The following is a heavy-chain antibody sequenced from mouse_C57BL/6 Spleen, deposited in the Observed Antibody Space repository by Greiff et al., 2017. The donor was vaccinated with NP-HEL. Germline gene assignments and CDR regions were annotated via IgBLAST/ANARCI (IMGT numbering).Heavy chain of an antibody. D-gene: IGHD1-1*01. CDR1: GYTFTDYN. CDR3: ARPKTPSHYYGSSGYFDV. CDR2: INPNNGGT. Sequence: EVQLQQSGPELVKPGASVKIPCKASGYTFTDYNMDWVKQSHGKSLEWIGDINPNNGGTIYNQKFTGKATLTVDKSSSTAYMELRSLTSEDTAVYYCARPKTPSHYYGSSGYFDVWGTGTTVTVAS. V-gene: IGHV1-18*01. J-gene: IGHJ1*03.